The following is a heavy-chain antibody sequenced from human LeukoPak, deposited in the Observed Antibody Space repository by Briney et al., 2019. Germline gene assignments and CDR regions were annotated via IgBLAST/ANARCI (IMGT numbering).Heavy chain of an antibody. CDR2: FDPEDGET. CDR1: GFTFSSYA. CDR3: ATVPHIAAAGFRRWFDP. Sequence: GGSLRLSCAASGFTFSSYAMSWVRQAPGKGLEWMGGFDPEDGETIYAQKFQGRVTMTEGTSTDTAYMELSSLRSEDTAVYYCATVPHIAAAGFRRWFDPWGQGTLVTVSS. J-gene: IGHJ5*02. V-gene: IGHV1-24*01. D-gene: IGHD6-13*01.